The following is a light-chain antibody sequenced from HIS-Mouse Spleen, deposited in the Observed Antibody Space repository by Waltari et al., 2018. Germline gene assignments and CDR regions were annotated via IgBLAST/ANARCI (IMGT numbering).Light chain of an antibody. CDR1: SSDVGGDNY. CDR3: SSYAGSNNYV. Sequence: QSALTQPPSAPGSPGPSVTTSCTGTSSDVGGDNYVSWYQQHPGKAPNLMIYEVSKRPSGVPDRFSGSKSGNTASLTVSGLQAEDEADYYCSSYAGSNNYVFGTGTKVTVL. V-gene: IGLV2-8*01. CDR2: EVS. J-gene: IGLJ1*01.